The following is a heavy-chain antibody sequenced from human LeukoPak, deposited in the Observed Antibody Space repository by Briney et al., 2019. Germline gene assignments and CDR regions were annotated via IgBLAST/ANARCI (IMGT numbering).Heavy chain of an antibody. Sequence: PGGSLRLSCAASGFTFSSYSMNWVRQAPGKGLEWVSRINSDGSSTSYAESVKGRFSISRDNAKNTLYLQMNSLRAEDTAVYFCARDLGYYASGTYYAAWFDPWGQGTLVTVSS. D-gene: IGHD3-10*01. CDR2: INSDGSST. V-gene: IGHV3-74*01. CDR3: ARDLGYYASGTYYAAWFDP. J-gene: IGHJ5*02. CDR1: GFTFSSYS.